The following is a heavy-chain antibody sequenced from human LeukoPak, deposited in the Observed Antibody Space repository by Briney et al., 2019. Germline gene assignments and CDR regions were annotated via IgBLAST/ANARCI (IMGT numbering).Heavy chain of an antibody. CDR2: ISHDGTNK. Sequence: GGSLRLSCAASKFTFGSYTMHWVRQAPGKGLKWVAVISHDGTNKYYADSVKGRFIISRDNSKNTLYLQMNSLRPEDTAVYYCARTGDPLYYYGSGSFPKAGGPPDYRGQGTLVTVSS. D-gene: IGHD3-10*01. V-gene: IGHV3-30*04. CDR1: KFTFGSYT. J-gene: IGHJ4*02. CDR3: ARTGDPLYYYGSGSFPKAGGPPDY.